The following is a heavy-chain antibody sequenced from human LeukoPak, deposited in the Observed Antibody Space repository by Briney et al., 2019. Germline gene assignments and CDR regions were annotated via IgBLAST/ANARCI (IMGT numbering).Heavy chain of an antibody. CDR3: ATHSIAAAVLNYYYGMDV. CDR1: GYTLTELS. J-gene: IGHJ6*02. Sequence: GASVKVSCKVPGYTLTELSMHWVRQAPGKGLEWMGGFDPEDGETIYAQKFQGRVTMTEDTSTDTAYMELSSLRSEDTAVYYCATHSIAAAVLNYYYGMDVWGQGTTVTVSS. D-gene: IGHD6-13*01. V-gene: IGHV1-24*01. CDR2: FDPEDGET.